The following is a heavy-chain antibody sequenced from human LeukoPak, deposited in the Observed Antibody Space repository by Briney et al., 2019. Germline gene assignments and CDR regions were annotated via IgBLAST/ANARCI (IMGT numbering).Heavy chain of an antibody. D-gene: IGHD3-10*01. CDR1: GVTFSSNV. J-gene: IGHJ4*02. V-gene: IGHV3-23*01. CDR3: AKHSGSYGRPLDY. Sequence: GGSLRLSCAASGVTFSSNVMSWVRQAPGKGLEWVSAISGSGGNTFYADSVKGRFTISRDNSKNTLCLQMNSLRAEDTAVYYCAKHSGSYGRPLDYWGQGTLVTVSS. CDR2: ISGSGGNT.